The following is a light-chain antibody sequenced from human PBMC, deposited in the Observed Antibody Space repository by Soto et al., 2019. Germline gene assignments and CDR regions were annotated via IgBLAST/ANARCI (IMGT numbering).Light chain of an antibody. CDR3: QHLHNYPPT. CDR1: QSISTW. Sequence: DIQMTQSPSTLSASVGDRVTITCRASQSISTWLAWYQQKPGKAPKLLIYDASSLESGVPSRFSGSGSGTEFTLTISSLQAEDFATYYCQHLHNYPPTFGGGTKVDIK. CDR2: DAS. V-gene: IGKV1-5*01. J-gene: IGKJ4*01.